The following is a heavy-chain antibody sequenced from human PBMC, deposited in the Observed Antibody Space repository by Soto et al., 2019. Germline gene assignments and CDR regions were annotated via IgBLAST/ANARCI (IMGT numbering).Heavy chain of an antibody. D-gene: IGHD2-15*01. CDR3: AALGYWSGGICYGGLDY. Sequence: GGSLSLSCAASGFTFRRYAMSWVRPAPGQGREWVSAISGSGGSTYYADAVKGRLTISRDNSQNTLHLQMSSLGAEDTAVYDCAALGYWSGGICYGGLDYWGQGTLVTVSS. CDR2: ISGSGGST. V-gene: IGHV3-23*01. CDR1: GFTFRRYA. J-gene: IGHJ4*02.